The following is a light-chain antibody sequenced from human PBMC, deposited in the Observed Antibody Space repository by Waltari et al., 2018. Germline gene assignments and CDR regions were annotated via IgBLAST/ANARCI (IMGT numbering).Light chain of an antibody. CDR3: CSSIGATSDWV. CDR1: SNDVGGYAF. CDR2: DVT. Sequence: QSALTQPRSVSGSPGQSVTIACTGSSNDVGGYAFVSWYPLHPGKAPKLIIYDVTKRPSGVPDRFSGSQSANTASLTISGLQSEDEADYYCCSSIGATSDWVFGGGTRVTVL. V-gene: IGLV2-11*01. J-gene: IGLJ3*02.